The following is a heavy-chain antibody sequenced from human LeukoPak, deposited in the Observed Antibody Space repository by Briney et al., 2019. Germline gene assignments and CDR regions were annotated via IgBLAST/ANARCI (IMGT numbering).Heavy chain of an antibody. V-gene: IGHV4-38-2*02. D-gene: IGHD3-22*01. J-gene: IGHJ1*01. Sequence: SETLSLTCTVSGYSIISHYYWGWIRQPPGKGLEWIGTIYHSVSTYYNPSLKSRVTISVDPSKNQFSLKLSSVTAADTAVYYCARVLFDNSGNSPLDQWGQGTLVTVSS. CDR1: GYSIISHYY. CDR3: ARVLFDNSGNSPLDQ. CDR2: IYHSVST.